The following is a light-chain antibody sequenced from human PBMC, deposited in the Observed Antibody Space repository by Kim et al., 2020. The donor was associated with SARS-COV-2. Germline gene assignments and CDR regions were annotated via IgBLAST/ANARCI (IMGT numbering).Light chain of an antibody. CDR3: NSYTTSNTYV. CDR2: DVS. Sequence: GQSRTISCTGTSSDVGAYNYVSWYQQHPGKAPKLMIYDVSRRPSGVSNRFSGSKTGNTASLTISGLQAEDEADYYCNSYTTSNTYVFGTGTKVTVL. V-gene: IGLV2-14*03. CDR1: SSDVGAYNY. J-gene: IGLJ1*01.